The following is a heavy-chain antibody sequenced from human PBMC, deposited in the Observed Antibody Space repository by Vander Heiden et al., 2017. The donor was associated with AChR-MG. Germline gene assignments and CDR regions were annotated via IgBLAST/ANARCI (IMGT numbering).Heavy chain of an antibody. CDR3: AREGEGGIPDY. CDR2: IWYDGSNK. J-gene: IGHJ4*02. Sequence: QVQLVASGGRVVQPGRALRPPCAAPGFAFSSYGMHWVRQAPGKGLELVAVIWYDGSNKYYADSVKGRFTISRDNSKNTLYLQMNSLRAEDTAVYYCAREGEGGIPDYWGQGTLVTVSS. CDR1: GFAFSSYG. D-gene: IGHD3-10*01. V-gene: IGHV3-33*01.